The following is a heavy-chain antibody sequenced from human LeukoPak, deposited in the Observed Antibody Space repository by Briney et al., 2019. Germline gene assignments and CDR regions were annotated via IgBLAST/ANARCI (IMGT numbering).Heavy chain of an antibody. J-gene: IGHJ4*02. CDR1: GFTFSDYY. Sequence: GGSLRLSCAASGFTFSDYYMSWIRQAPGKGLEWVSYISKSGDTTVYADSVKGRFSISRDNAKNSLYLQMNSLRAEDAAVYYCARVLGSYASDYWGQGTLVTVSS. CDR2: ISKSGDTT. CDR3: ARVLGSYASDY. V-gene: IGHV3-11*01. D-gene: IGHD3-16*01.